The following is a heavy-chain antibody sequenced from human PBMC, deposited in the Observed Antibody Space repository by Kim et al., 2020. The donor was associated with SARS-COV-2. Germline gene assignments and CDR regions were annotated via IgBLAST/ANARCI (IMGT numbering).Heavy chain of an antibody. CDR3: AAIDSVQVPGGI. D-gene: IGHD3-10*01. V-gene: IGHV3-7*01. J-gene: IGHJ4*02. Sequence: DVDSVKGRFTMSRDNAKKSLYLQMSSLRTEDTAIYYCAAIDSVQVPGGIWGQGTLVTVSS.